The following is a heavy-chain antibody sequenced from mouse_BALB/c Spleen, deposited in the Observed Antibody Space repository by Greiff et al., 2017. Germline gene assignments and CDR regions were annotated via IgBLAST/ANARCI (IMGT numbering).Heavy chain of an antibody. CDR2: ISSGSSTI. J-gene: IGHJ3*01. V-gene: IGHV5-17*02. Sequence: EVKLVESGGGLVQPGGSRKLSCAASGFTFSSFGMHWVRQAPEKGLEWVAYISSGSSTIYYADTVKGRFTISRDNPKNTLFLQMTSLRSEDTAMYNCARDGSSPAWFAYWGQGTLVTVSA. CDR1: GFTFSSFG. CDR3: ARDGSSPAWFAY. D-gene: IGHD1-1*01.